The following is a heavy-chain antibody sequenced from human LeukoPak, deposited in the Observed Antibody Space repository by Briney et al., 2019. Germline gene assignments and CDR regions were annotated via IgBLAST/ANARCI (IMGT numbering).Heavy chain of an antibody. CDR2: ISWNSGSI. Sequence: PGGSLRLSCAASGFTFNTYGMNWFRQAPGKGLEWVSGISWNSGSIGYADSVKGRFTISRDNAKNSLYLQMNSLRAEDTALYYCAKDGRNNFDYWGLGTLVSVSS. D-gene: IGHD1-14*01. J-gene: IGHJ4*02. CDR1: GFTFNTYG. CDR3: AKDGRNNFDY. V-gene: IGHV3-9*01.